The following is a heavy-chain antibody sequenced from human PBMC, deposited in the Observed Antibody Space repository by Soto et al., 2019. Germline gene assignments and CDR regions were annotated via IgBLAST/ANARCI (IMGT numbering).Heavy chain of an antibody. CDR2: IYYSGST. D-gene: IGHD3-3*01. CDR1: GGSISSSSYY. V-gene: IGHV4-39*01. CDR3: ARRNSLRFLEWFFDY. J-gene: IGHJ4*02. Sequence: SETLSLTCTVSGGSISSSSYYWGWIRQPPGKGLEWIGSIYYSGSTYYNPSLKSRVTISVDTSKNQFSLKLSSVTAADTAVYYCARRNSLRFLEWFFDYWGQGTLVTVSS.